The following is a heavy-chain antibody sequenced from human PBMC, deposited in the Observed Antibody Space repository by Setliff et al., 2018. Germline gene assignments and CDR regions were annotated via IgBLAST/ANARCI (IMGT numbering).Heavy chain of an antibody. CDR1: GGSISSYY. J-gene: IGHJ6*03. V-gene: IGHV4-59*01. CDR2: ISYTGST. D-gene: IGHD1-26*01. CDR3: ATRKSSGRLYYMDV. Sequence: SETLSLTCTVSGGSISSYYWSWIRQPPGKGLEWIGYISYTGSTNYNPSLKSRVTISGDTSKNQVSLRLSSVTAADTAVYYCATRKSSGRLYYMDVWGKGTTVTVSS.